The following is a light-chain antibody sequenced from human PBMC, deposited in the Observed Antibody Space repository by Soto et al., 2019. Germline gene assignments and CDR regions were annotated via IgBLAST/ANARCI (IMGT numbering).Light chain of an antibody. J-gene: IGKJ4*01. CDR1: QSVSSSY. V-gene: IGKV3-20*01. CDR2: GAS. Sequence: EIVMTQSPGTLSLSPGERATLSCRASQSVSSSYLAWYQQKPGQAPRLLIYGASSRATGIPDRFSGSGSETEFTLTIRRLEPEDFAVYYCQQYGSSPRVTFGGGTKVEIK. CDR3: QQYGSSPRVT.